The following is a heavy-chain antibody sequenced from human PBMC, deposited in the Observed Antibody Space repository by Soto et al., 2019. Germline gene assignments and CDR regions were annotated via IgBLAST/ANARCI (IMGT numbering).Heavy chain of an antibody. CDR3: AKAGDYVSWYYFDY. CDR2: ISYDGSNK. Sequence: QVQLVESGGGVVQPGRSLRLSCAASGFTFSSYGMHWVRQAPGKGLEWVAVISYDGSNKYYADSVKGRFTISRDNSKNTLYLQMNSLRAEDTAVYYCAKAGDYVSWYYFDYWGQGTLVTVSS. D-gene: IGHD4-17*01. V-gene: IGHV3-30*18. J-gene: IGHJ4*02. CDR1: GFTFSSYG.